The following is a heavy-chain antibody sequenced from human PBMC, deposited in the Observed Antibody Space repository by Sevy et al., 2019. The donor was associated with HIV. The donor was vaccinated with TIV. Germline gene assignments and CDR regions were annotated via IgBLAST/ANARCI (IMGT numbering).Heavy chain of an antibody. CDR3: AKALNPALESMIEVIFRSLKGFDV. V-gene: IGHV3-23*01. CDR2: ISGIGSST. Sequence: GGSLRLSCAASGFTFNTHAMNWVRQAPGKGLEWVSVISGIGSSTYYADSVKGRFTICRDNSKNTLYLQMNSLRADDTAVYYCAKALNPALESMIEVIFRSLKGFDVWGQWTMVTVSS. J-gene: IGHJ3*01. CDR1: GFTFNTHA. D-gene: IGHD3-22*01.